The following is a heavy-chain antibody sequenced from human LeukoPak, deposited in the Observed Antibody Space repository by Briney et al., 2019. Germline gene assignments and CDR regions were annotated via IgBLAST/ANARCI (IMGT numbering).Heavy chain of an antibody. Sequence: SETLSLTCAVYGGSFSGYYWSWIRQPPGKGLEWIGEINHSGSPNYNPSLKSRVTISVDTSKNQFSLKLSSVTAADTAVDYCARGGRWLQLGFDPWGQGTLVTVSS. CDR1: GGSFSGYY. D-gene: IGHD5-12*01. CDR3: ARGGRWLQLGFDP. J-gene: IGHJ5*02. V-gene: IGHV4-34*01. CDR2: INHSGSP.